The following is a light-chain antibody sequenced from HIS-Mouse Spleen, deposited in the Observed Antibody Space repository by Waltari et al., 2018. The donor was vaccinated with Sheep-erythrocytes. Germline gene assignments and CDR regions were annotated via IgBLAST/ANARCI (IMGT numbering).Light chain of an antibody. V-gene: IGKV1-13*02. CDR3: QQYGSSPFT. Sequence: QLTQSPSSLSASVGDRVTITCRASQGISSALAWYQQKPGKAPKLLIYDASSLESGVPSRFSGSGSGTDFTLTISRPEPEDFAVYYCQQYGSSPFTFGPGTKVDIK. CDR1: QGISSA. CDR2: DAS. J-gene: IGKJ3*01.